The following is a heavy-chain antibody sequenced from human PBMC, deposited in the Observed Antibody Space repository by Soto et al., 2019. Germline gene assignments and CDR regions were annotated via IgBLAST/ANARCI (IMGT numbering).Heavy chain of an antibody. CDR1: GFTVSSNY. J-gene: IGHJ4*02. CDR3: ARSSGYYYARAAFDY. V-gene: IGHV3-53*01. D-gene: IGHD3-22*01. CDR2: IYSGGST. Sequence: PGGSLRLSCAASGFTVSSNYMSWVRQAPGKGLEWVSVIYSGGSTYYADSVKGRFTISRDNSKNTLYLQMNSLRAEDTAVYYCARSSGYYYARAAFDYWGQGTLVTVSS.